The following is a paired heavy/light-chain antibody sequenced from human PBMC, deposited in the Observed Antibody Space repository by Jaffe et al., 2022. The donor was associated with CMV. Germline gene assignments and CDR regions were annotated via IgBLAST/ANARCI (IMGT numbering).Heavy chain of an antibody. Sequence: EMQLVESGGGLVQPGGSLRLSCAASGFTFDNYAMNWARQAPGKGLEWVSAITGWGGSTFYADSVKGRFTISRDNSKHTLYLQMNSLRAEDTAVYFCVRSRPLVVGGETDTFDLWGLGTRVTVSA. CDR1: GFTFDNYA. V-gene: IGHV3-23*04. CDR2: ITGWGGST. CDR3: VRSRPLVVGGETDTFDL. J-gene: IGHJ3*01. D-gene: IGHD2-15*01.
Light chain of an antibody. V-gene: IGKV1-39*01. CDR3: QQSYSSPPYT. Sequence: DIQMTQSPLTLSASVGDRVTITCRASQSISIYLNWYQQKPGKAPNLLIYTASTLESGVPSRFSGSGSGTDFTLTISSLQPEDLATYYCQQSYSSPPYTFGQGTKLEIK. CDR2: TAS. J-gene: IGKJ2*01. CDR1: QSISIY.